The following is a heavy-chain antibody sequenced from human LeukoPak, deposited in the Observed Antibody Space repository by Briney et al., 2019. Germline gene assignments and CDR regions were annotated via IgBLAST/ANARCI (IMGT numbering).Heavy chain of an antibody. CDR1: GFTFSDYY. CDR3: AREGYYDGVKGYFDY. V-gene: IGHV3-11*01. J-gene: IGHJ4*02. D-gene: IGHD3-22*01. CDR2: ISSSGSDI. Sequence: PGGSLRLSCAASGFTFSDYYMNWIRQAPGKGREWVSYISSSGSDIYYADSVKGRFTISRDDSKNTLYLQLNSLRAEDTAVYSCAREGYYDGVKGYFDYWGQGTLVTVSS.